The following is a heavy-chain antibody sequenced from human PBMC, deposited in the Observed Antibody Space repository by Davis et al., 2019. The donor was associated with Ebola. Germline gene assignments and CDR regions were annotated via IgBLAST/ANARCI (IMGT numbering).Heavy chain of an antibody. CDR3: ARGGPLSITIFGVVTVQNWFDP. V-gene: IGHV4-39*01. CDR1: GGSISSSSYY. D-gene: IGHD3-3*01. J-gene: IGHJ5*02. Sequence: GSLRLSCTVSGGSISSSSYYWGWIRQPPGKGLEWIGSIYYSGSTYYNPSLKSRVTISVDTSKNQFSLKLSSVTAADTAVYYCARGGPLSITIFGVVTVQNWFDPWGQGTLVTVSS. CDR2: IYYSGST.